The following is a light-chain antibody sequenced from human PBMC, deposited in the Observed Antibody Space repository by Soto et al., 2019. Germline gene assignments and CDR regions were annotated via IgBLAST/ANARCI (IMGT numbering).Light chain of an antibody. CDR3: SSYTSSSTPYV. CDR1: SSDVGGYNY. CDR2: EVS. J-gene: IGLJ1*01. Sequence: QSALTQPASVSGSPGQSITISCTGTSSDVGGYNYVSWYQQHPGKAPKLMIYEVSNRPSEVSNRFSGSKSGNTASLTISGLQAEDEADYYCSSYTSSSTPYVFGTGTQLTVL. V-gene: IGLV2-14*01.